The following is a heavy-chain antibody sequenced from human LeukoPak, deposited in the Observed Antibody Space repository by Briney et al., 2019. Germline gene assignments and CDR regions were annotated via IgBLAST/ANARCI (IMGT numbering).Heavy chain of an antibody. CDR3: ARSGGGAFDI. Sequence: SETLSLTCIISGGSINSSPYYWGWIRQPPGKGLEWIGSIYHSGSTYYNPSLKSRVTISVDTSKNQFSLKLSSVTAADTAVYYCARSGGGAFDIWGQGTMVTVSS. V-gene: IGHV4-39*07. D-gene: IGHD1-26*01. CDR1: GGSINSSPYY. J-gene: IGHJ3*02. CDR2: IYHSGST.